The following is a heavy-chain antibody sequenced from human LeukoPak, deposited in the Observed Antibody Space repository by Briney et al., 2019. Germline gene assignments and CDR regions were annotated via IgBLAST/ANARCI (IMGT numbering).Heavy chain of an antibody. CDR3: ARVGIAAAGTLWFDP. CDR1: GFSVSNSY. CDR2: IYSGGGT. J-gene: IGHJ5*02. V-gene: IGHV3-53*01. D-gene: IGHD6-13*01. Sequence: GGSLRLSCAASGFSVSNSYMSWVRQAPGKGLDWVSVIYSGGGTFHSDSVKGRFTVSGDYSKNTLYLQMNNLRADDTAVYYCARVGIAAAGTLWFDPWGQGTLVTVSS.